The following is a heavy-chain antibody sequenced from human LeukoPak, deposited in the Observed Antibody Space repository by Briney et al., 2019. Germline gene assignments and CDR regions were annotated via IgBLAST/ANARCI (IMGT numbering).Heavy chain of an antibody. CDR3: ARGLQLWLDLFQGYYMDV. J-gene: IGHJ6*03. Sequence: SEPLSLTCTVSGGSISSHYWSWIRQPPGKGLEWIGYIYYSGSANYNPSLKSRVTISVDTSKNQFSLKLSSVTAADTAVYYCARGLQLWLDLFQGYYMDVWGKGTTVTVSS. D-gene: IGHD5-18*01. CDR1: GGSISSHY. CDR2: IYYSGSA. V-gene: IGHV4-59*11.